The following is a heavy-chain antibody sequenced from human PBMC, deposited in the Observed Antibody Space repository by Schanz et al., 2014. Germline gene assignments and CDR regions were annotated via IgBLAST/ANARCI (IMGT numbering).Heavy chain of an antibody. D-gene: IGHD2-21*02. Sequence: QVQLVQSGAEVKKPGASVKISCKASGYTFTSYGVSWVRQAPGQGLEWMGWISTYTGNTNYAQKLQGRVTMTTDTSTSTAYMELRSLKSDDTALYYCAKVQTHTLYGGNSCFDYWGQGTLVTVSS. J-gene: IGHJ4*02. CDR1: GYTFTSYG. V-gene: IGHV1-18*04. CDR2: ISTYTGNT. CDR3: AKVQTHTLYGGNSCFDY.